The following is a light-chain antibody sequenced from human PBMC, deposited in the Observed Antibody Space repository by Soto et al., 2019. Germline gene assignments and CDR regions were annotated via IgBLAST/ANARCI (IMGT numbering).Light chain of an antibody. Sequence: DIQMTQSPSSLSASVGDTVTITCRANQSVYSYLNWYLQKSGKAPELLLYASSSLQSGAPRRFSGSGHGTTFTLTTRSLRPEHFATYYCQQSYNNPLNFGRGTKVDIK. J-gene: IGKJ4*01. CDR2: ASS. CDR1: QSVYSY. CDR3: QQSYNNPLN. V-gene: IGKV1-39*01.